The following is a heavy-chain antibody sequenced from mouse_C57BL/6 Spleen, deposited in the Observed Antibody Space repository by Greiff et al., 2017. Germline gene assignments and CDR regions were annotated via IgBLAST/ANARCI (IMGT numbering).Heavy chain of an antibody. V-gene: IGHV5-16*01. CDR3: ARVNYGNYGYFDV. CDR2: INYDGSST. CDR1: GFTFSDYY. Sequence: DVMLVESEGGLVQPGSSMKLSCTASGFTFSDYYMAWVRQVPEKGLEWVANINYDGSSTYYLDSLKSRFIISRDNAKNILYLQMSSLKSEDTATYYCARVNYGNYGYFDVWGTGTTVTVSS. J-gene: IGHJ1*03. D-gene: IGHD2-1*01.